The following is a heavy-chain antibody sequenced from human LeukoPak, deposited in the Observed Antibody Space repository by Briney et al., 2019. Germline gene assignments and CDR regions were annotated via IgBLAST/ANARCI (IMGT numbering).Heavy chain of an antibody. J-gene: IGHJ6*04. CDR3: TRDQTPQLQNTAMDV. CDR2: ITYDGSTK. V-gene: IGHV3-30*04. D-gene: IGHD5-18*01. Sequence: GRSLRRSCAASGFTFNSYDMHWVRQAPGKGLEWVAAITYDGSTKKYADSVKGRFTISRDNSKNTLYLQMNSLRGEETAVYYCTRDQTPQLQNTAMDVWGKGPTVTVSS. CDR1: GFTFNSYD.